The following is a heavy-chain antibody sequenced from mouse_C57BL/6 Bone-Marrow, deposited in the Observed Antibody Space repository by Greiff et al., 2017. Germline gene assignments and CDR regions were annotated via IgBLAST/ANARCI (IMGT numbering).Heavy chain of an antibody. Sequence: VHLVESGAELARPGASVKLSCKASGYTFTSYGISWVKQRTGQGLEWIGEIYHRSGNTYYNEKLKGKATLSADKPNRTVYMELHSLPSEDHAVYFCAREDPIYYVFDEAWFGQWGQGNLVTVS. V-gene: IGHV1-81*01. CDR1: GYTFTSYG. D-gene: IGHD2-1*01. J-gene: IGHJ3*02. CDR3: AREDPIYYVFDEAWFGQ. CDR2: IYHRSGNT.